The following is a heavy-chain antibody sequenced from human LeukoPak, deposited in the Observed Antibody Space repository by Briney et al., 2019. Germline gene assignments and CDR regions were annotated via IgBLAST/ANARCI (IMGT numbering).Heavy chain of an antibody. D-gene: IGHD2-15*01. CDR3: ARVEGGGNGGKIDD. V-gene: IGHV3-53*01. CDR2: IWPGGGT. CDR1: GFTFSSYW. Sequence: GGSLRLSCAASGFTFSSYWMSWVRQAPGKGLQWLSIIWPGGGTKYADSVKGRFTISRDISTNTLFLQLKNLSDDDTAVYYCARVEGGGNGGKIDDWGQGTLVTVSS. J-gene: IGHJ4*02.